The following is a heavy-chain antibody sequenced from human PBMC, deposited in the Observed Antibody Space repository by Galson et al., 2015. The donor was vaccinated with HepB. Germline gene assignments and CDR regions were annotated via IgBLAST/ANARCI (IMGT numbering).Heavy chain of an antibody. Sequence: ETLSLTCAVYGGSFSGYYWSWIRQPPGKGLEWIGEINHSGSTNYNPSLKSRVTISVDTSKNQFSLKLSSVTAADTAVYYFAGKRPLGYCSSTSCYGAGFYYYYGMDVSGHGTTVTVAS. J-gene: IGHJ6*02. CDR3: AGKRPLGYCSSTSCYGAGFYYYYGMDV. CDR1: GGSFSGYY. CDR2: INHSGST. D-gene: IGHD2-2*01. V-gene: IGHV4-34*01.